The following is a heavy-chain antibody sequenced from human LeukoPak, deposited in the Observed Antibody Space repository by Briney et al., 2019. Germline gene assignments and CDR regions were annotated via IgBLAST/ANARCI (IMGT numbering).Heavy chain of an antibody. V-gene: IGHV3-23*01. CDR3: AKDGYCANGVCTSQIDY. Sequence: GGSLRLSCAASGFTFSSYAMSWVRQAPGKGLEWVSVISGSGGSAYYADSVKGRSTISRDNSKNTLYLQMNSLRAKDTAVYYCAKDGYCANGVCTSQIDYWGQGTLVTVSS. CDR2: ISGSGGSA. D-gene: IGHD2-8*01. CDR1: GFTFSSYA. J-gene: IGHJ4*02.